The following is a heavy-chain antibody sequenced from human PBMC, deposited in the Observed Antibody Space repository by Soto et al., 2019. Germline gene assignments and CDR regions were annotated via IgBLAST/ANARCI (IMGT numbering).Heavy chain of an antibody. CDR3: AKEFSKYSSSLGY. V-gene: IGHV3-30-3*02. CDR2: ISYDGSNK. J-gene: IGHJ4*02. D-gene: IGHD6-13*01. Sequence: QVQLGESGGGVVQPGRTLRLSCAASGFTFSSTAMHWVRQDPGKGLEWVAVISYDGSNKYYADSVKGRFTISRDNSKNTLYLQMNSLRAEDTAVSYCAKEFSKYSSSLGYWGQGTLVTVSS. CDR1: GFTFSSTA.